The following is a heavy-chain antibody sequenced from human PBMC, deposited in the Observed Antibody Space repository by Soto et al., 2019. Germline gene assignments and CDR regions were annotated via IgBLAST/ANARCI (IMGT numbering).Heavy chain of an antibody. J-gene: IGHJ4*02. Sequence: QVQLVESGGGVVQPGRSLRLSCAASGFTFSSYAMHWVRQAPGKGLEWVAVISYDGSNKYYADSVKGRFTISRDNSKNMLYLQMNSLRAEDTAVYYCARGGITMVRGPLGYWGQGTLVTVSS. V-gene: IGHV3-30-3*01. CDR2: ISYDGSNK. D-gene: IGHD3-10*01. CDR3: ARGGITMVRGPLGY. CDR1: GFTFSSYA.